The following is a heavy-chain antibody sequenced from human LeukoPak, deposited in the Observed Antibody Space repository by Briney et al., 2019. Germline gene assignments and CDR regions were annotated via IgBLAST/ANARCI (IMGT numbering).Heavy chain of an antibody. V-gene: IGHV1-69*05. Sequence: SVKVSCKASGGTFSSYAISWVRQAPGQGLEWMGGIIPIFGTANYAQKFQGRDTITTDESTSTAYMELSSLRSEDTAVYYCASGARIAARYFDYWGQGTLVTVSS. CDR2: IIPIFGTA. D-gene: IGHD6-6*01. J-gene: IGHJ4*02. CDR1: GGTFSSYA. CDR3: ASGARIAARYFDY.